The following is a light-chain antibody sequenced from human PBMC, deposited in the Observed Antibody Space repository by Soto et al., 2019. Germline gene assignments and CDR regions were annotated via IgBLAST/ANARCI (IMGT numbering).Light chain of an antibody. CDR3: QQYNNWPMYT. J-gene: IGKJ2*01. Sequence: EIVMTQSPATLSVSPGERATLSCRASQSVSSNLAWYQQKLGQAPRLLTYGASTRSTGIPARFSGSGSGTDFTLTNSSLQSEDFAVYYCQQYNNWPMYTFGQGTKLEIK. CDR1: QSVSSN. V-gene: IGKV3-15*01. CDR2: GAS.